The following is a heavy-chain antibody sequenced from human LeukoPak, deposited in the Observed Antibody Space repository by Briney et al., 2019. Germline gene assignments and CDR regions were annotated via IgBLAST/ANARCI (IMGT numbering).Heavy chain of an antibody. D-gene: IGHD6-13*01. V-gene: IGHV1-69*01. J-gene: IGHJ4*02. Sequence: GSSVKVSCKASGGTFSSYAISWVRQAPGQGLEWIGGIIPIFGTANYAQKFQGRVTITADESTSTAYMELSSLRSEDTAVYYCARDPPGGAAADAALDYWGQGTLVTVSS. CDR1: GGTFSSYA. CDR3: ARDPPGGAAADAALDY. CDR2: IIPIFGTA.